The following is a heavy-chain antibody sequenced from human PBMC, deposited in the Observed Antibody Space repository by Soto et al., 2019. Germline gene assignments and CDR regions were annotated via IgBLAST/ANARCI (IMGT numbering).Heavy chain of an antibody. CDR3: ARTAVATHWYFDL. D-gene: IGHD6-19*01. V-gene: IGHV4-39*01. CDR1: NGSISSRYY. Sequence: LQLQESGPGLVKPSETLSLTCTVSNGSISSRYYWGWLRQTPGKGLEWIARIYYVGSTYYSPSLESRGTISVDTSNKQLSLRLNSVTAADTAVYYCARTAVATHWYFDLGGRGTLV. J-gene: IGHJ2*01. CDR2: IYYVGST.